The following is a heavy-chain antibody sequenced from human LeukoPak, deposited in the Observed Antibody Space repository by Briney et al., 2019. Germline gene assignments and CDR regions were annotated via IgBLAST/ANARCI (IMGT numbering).Heavy chain of an antibody. V-gene: IGHV3-21*01. J-gene: IGHJ4*02. CDR2: ISSSSSYI. Sequence: GGSLRLSCAASGFTFSNYVMNWVRQAPGKGLEWVSSISSSSSYIYYADSVKGRFTISRDNAKNSLYLQMNSLRAEDTAVYYCARDLDLGVTRWLEPEFDYWGQGTLVTVSS. CDR1: GFTFSNYV. D-gene: IGHD5-24*01. CDR3: ARDLDLGVTRWLEPEFDY.